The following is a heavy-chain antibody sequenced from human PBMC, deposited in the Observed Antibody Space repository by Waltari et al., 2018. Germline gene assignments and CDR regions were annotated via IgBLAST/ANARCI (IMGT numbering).Heavy chain of an antibody. V-gene: IGHV4-39*07. Sequence: QLQLQESGPRLVKASETLSLTCTVSGDSVSSSSYYWGWIRQPPGKGLEWIEGIYDTGNTFKNPTLKCRVSISIDPYKNQFSLRLRAVTAADTAVYYCARETSSEKGFDYWGQGTLVTVSP. CDR2: IYDTGNT. D-gene: IGHD3-10*01. J-gene: IGHJ4*02. CDR3: ARETSSEKGFDY. CDR1: GDSVSSSSYY.